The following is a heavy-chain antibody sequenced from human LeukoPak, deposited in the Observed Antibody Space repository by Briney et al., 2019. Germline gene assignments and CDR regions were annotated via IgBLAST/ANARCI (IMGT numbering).Heavy chain of an antibody. CDR3: ARPGYYYDSSGYHYRDY. Sequence: PSETLSLTCTVSGGSISSSSYYWGWIRNPPGKGLEGIGGIYYSGTTYYNPSLKSRVTISVDTSKDQFSLKLSSVTAADTAVYYCARPGYYYDSSGYHYRDYWGQGTLVTVSS. J-gene: IGHJ4*02. CDR1: GGSISSSSYY. D-gene: IGHD3-22*01. V-gene: IGHV4-39*01. CDR2: IYYSGTT.